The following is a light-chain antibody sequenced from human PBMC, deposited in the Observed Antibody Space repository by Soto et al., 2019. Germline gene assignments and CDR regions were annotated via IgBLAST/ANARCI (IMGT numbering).Light chain of an antibody. CDR2: DAS. J-gene: IGKJ2*01. CDR3: QQYISRMYT. V-gene: IGKV1-5*01. CDR1: QSISTW. Sequence: DIQMTQSPSTLSASVGDRVTITCRASQSISTWFAWYQQKPGKAPNLLISDASSLESGVPPRFSGSGSGTEFTLTISSLQPDDFATYYCQQYISRMYTFGQGTKLEIK.